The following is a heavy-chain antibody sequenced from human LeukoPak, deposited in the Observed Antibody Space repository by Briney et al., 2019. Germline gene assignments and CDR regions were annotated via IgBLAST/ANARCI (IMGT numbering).Heavy chain of an antibody. J-gene: IGHJ4*02. CDR1: GYTFTSYD. V-gene: IGHV1-8*01. D-gene: IGHD4-17*01. Sequence: ASVKVSCKASGYTFTSYDINWVRQATGRGLEWMGWMNPNSGNTGYAQKFQGRITMTKSTSISTAYMELSDLESEDTAVYYCARTPPDYGIDYWGQGTLVTVSS. CDR3: ARTPPDYGIDY. CDR2: MNPNSGNT.